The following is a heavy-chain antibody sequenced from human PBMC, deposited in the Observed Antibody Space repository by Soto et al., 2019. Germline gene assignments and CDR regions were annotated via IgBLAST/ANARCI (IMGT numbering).Heavy chain of an antibody. CDR1: GFTFSGYW. V-gene: IGHV3-7*05. CDR3: AGEAV. CDR2: IKQDGSEQ. Sequence: EVQLVESGGGLVQPGRSLRLSCAASGFTFSGYWMSWFRQAPGKGLEWMANIKQDGSEQFNVDSVKGRFTISRDNAKNSLYLQMNSRRAEDTAVYYCAGEAVWGQGTTVTVSS. J-gene: IGHJ6*02.